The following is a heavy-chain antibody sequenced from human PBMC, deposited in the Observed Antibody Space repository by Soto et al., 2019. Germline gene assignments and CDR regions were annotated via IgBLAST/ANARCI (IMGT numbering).Heavy chain of an antibody. CDR1: GYTFTNYY. CDR3: ARGGDVVLVTAPLDY. J-gene: IGHJ4*02. Sequence: QVQLVQSGAEVKKPGASVKVSCRTSGYTFTNYYMHWVRQAPGQGLEWMGIIKCSVGETTYAQKFLGRVTMTRDTSTSTVYMELSSLRSEDTAVYYCARGGDVVLVTAPLDYWGQGTLVTVSS. D-gene: IGHD2-21*02. V-gene: IGHV1-46*03. CDR2: IKCSVGET.